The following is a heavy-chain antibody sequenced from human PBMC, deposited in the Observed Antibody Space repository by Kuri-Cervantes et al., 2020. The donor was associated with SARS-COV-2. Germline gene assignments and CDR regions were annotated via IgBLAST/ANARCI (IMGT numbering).Heavy chain of an antibody. CDR3: ARGGVVPVSFDY. V-gene: IGHV4-39*07. CDR1: GGSISSSSYY. Sequence: GSLRLSCTVSGGSISSSSYYWGWIRQPPGKGLEWIGSIYYSGSTYYNPSLKCRVTISVDTSKNQFSLKLSSVTAADTAVYYCARGGVVPVSFDYWGQGTLVTVSS. CDR2: IYYSGST. D-gene: IGHD2-21*01. J-gene: IGHJ4*02.